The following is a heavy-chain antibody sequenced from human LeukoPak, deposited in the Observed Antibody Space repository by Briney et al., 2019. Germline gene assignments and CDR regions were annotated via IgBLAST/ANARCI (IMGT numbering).Heavy chain of an antibody. V-gene: IGHV4-59*01. CDR1: GGSISSDY. D-gene: IGHD4-11*01. Sequence: PETLSLTCTVSGGSISSDYWGWIRQSPGKGLEWIGYIYYSGTTYYNPSLKSRVTMSVDTSKNQFSLRLSSLTDADTAFYYCARGFYSPHYWGQGTRVIVSS. CDR3: ARGFYSPHY. CDR2: IYYSGTT. J-gene: IGHJ4*02.